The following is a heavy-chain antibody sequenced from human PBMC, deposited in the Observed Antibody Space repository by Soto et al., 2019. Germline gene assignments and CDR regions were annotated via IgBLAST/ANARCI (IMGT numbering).Heavy chain of an antibody. J-gene: IGHJ4*02. CDR3: VKDRGMAARTARIDY. D-gene: IGHD6-6*01. Sequence: GGSLRLSCAASGFTFTSYGMHWVRQAPGKGLEWVAVILYDGSNKYYADSVKGRFTISRDNSKNTLYLQMNSLRAEDTAVYYCVKDRGMAARTARIDYWGQGTLVTVSS. CDR1: GFTFTSYG. CDR2: ILYDGSNK. V-gene: IGHV3-30*18.